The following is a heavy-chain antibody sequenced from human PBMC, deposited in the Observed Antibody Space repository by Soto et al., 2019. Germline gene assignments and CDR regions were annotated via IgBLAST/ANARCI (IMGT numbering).Heavy chain of an antibody. CDR1: GYTFTSYA. CDR2: INAGNGNT. V-gene: IGHV1-3*01. Sequence: ASVKVSCKASGYTFTSYAMHWVRQAPGQRLEWMGWINAGNGNTKYSQKFQGRVTITRDTSASTAHMELSSLRSEDTAVYYCARENWNYVNYYGMDVWGQGTTVTVYS. D-gene: IGHD1-7*01. CDR3: ARENWNYVNYYGMDV. J-gene: IGHJ6*02.